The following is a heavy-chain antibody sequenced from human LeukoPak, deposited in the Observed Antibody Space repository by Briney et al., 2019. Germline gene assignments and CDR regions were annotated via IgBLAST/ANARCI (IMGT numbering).Heavy chain of an antibody. V-gene: IGHV3-48*01. Sequence: PGGSLRLSCAASGFTFSSYSMNWVRQAPGKGLEWVSYISSSSSTIYYADSVKGRFTISRDNAKNSLYRQMNSLRAEDTAVYYCARDRAIFGVVSYYFDYWGQGTLVTVSS. J-gene: IGHJ4*02. CDR2: ISSSSSTI. CDR1: GFTFSSYS. D-gene: IGHD3-3*01. CDR3: ARDRAIFGVVSYYFDY.